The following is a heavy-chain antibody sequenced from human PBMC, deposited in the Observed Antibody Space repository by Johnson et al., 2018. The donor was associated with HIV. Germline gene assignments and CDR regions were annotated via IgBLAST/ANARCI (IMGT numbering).Heavy chain of an antibody. D-gene: IGHD1-26*01. Sequence: QVQLVESGGGLIQPGGSLRLSCAASGFTFSSYGMHWVRQAPGKGLEWVAFIRYDGSNKYYADSVKGRFTISRDNSKNTLYLQMNSLRAEDTAVYYCAKDLFTEREDDVFDIWGQGTMVTVSS. CDR3: AKDLFTEREDDVFDI. CDR2: IRYDGSNK. V-gene: IGHV3-30*02. CDR1: GFTFSSYG. J-gene: IGHJ3*02.